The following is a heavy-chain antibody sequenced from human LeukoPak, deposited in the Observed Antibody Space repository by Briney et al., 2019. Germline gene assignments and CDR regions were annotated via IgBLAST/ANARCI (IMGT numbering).Heavy chain of an antibody. V-gene: IGHV3-48*01. Sequence: PGGSLRLSCVASGFTINTYTTACVGHAAGKGREWVASLFSPYNALYYTQPVKGRFTMSRDPAHISLHLQMNSLRGQDPASSYCARVGNGVDSPLWAVDIWGQGTLVTVSS. CDR2: LFSPYNAL. CDR3: ARVGNGVDSPLWAVDI. CDR1: GFTINTYT. D-gene: IGHD2-21*02. J-gene: IGHJ3*02.